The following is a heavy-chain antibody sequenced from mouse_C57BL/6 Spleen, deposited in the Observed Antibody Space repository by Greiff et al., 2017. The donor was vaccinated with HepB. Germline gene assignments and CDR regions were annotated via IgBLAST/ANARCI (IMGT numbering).Heavy chain of an antibody. CDR1: GYTFTDYE. V-gene: IGHV1-15*01. CDR3: TRSGSNYPYAMDY. D-gene: IGHD2-5*01. J-gene: IGHJ4*01. CDR2: IDPETGGT. Sequence: QVQLQQSGAELVRPGASVTLSCKASGYTFTDYEMHWVKQTPVHGLEWIGAIDPETGGTAYNQKFKGKAILTADKSSSTAYMELRSLTSEDSAVYYCTRSGSNYPYAMDYWGQGTSVTVSS.